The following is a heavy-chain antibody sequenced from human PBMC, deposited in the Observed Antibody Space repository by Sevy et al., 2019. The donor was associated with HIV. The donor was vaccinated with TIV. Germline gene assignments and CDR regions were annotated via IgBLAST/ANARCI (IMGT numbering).Heavy chain of an antibody. D-gene: IGHD1-26*01. CDR3: ARVGGISVGATFYYFDY. J-gene: IGHJ4*02. Sequence: GGSLRLSCAASGFTFSSYSINWVRQAPGKGLEWVSSISSSSSYIYYADSVKGRFTISRDNAKNSLYLQMNSLRAEDTAVYYCARVGGISVGATFYYFDYWGQGTLVTVSS. CDR1: GFTFSSYS. V-gene: IGHV3-21*01. CDR2: ISSSSSYI.